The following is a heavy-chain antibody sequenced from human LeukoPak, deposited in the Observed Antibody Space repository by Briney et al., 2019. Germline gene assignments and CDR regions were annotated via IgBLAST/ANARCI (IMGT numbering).Heavy chain of an antibody. D-gene: IGHD5-18*01. CDR1: GCTFSSYS. CDR2: ISSSSSYI. J-gene: IGHJ4*02. Sequence: GGAVRLSCAACGCTFSSYSMNWVGQAPGKGVEWVSSISSSSSYIYYADSVKGRFTISRDNAKNSLYLQMNSLRAEDTAVYYCARAVDTAMVTWGQGTLVTVSS. CDR3: ARAVDTAMVT. V-gene: IGHV3-21*01.